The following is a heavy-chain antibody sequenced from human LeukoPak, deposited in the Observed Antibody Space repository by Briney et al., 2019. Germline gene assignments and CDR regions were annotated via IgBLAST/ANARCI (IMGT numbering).Heavy chain of an antibody. CDR3: ARHRGSAVPAANWFDP. Sequence: PSETLSLTCTVSGGSISSSSYYWGWIRQPPGKGLEWIGSIYYSGSTYYNPSLKSRVTISVDTSKNQFSLKLSSVTAADTAVYYCARHRGSAVPAANWFDPWGQGTLVTVSS. D-gene: IGHD2-2*01. CDR1: GGSISSSSYY. J-gene: IGHJ5*02. V-gene: IGHV4-39*01. CDR2: IYYSGST.